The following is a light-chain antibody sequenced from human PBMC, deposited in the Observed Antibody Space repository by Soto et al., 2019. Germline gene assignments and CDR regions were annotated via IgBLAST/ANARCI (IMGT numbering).Light chain of an antibody. CDR2: DAS. J-gene: IGKJ1*01. CDR1: QSISTY. Sequence: DIQMTQSPSSLAASVGARVTITCRASQSISTYLNWYQQKPGKAPKVLIFDASRLQSGVASRFTGRGSGTEFTLTISSLQPDDFATYYCQQYDTYSRTFGQGTKVEIK. V-gene: IGKV1-5*01. CDR3: QQYDTYSRT.